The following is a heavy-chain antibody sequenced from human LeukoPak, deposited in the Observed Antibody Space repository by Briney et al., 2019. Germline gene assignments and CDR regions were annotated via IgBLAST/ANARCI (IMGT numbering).Heavy chain of an antibody. CDR3: VREWSHTSCIPQCTSHYYMDV. D-gene: IGHD2-2*01. J-gene: IGHJ6*03. Sequence: GGSLRLSCAASGFTFSDYYMTWIRQAPGKALEWVSYISISGGSIYYADSVKGRFTISRDNAKNSLYLQMNSLTAEDTAVYYCVREWSHTSCIPQCTSHYYMDVWGKGTTVTVSS. CDR2: ISISGGSI. V-gene: IGHV3-11*04. CDR1: GFTFSDYY.